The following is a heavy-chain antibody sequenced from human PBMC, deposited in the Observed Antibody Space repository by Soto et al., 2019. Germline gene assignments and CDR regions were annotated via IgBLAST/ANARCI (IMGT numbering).Heavy chain of an antibody. V-gene: IGHV3-33*01. CDR3: ARGRGYCTNGVCDFDY. CDR1: GFTFSSYG. J-gene: IGHJ4*02. D-gene: IGHD2-8*01. Sequence: HPVGSLRLSCAASGFTFSSYGMHWVRQAPGKGLEWVAVIWYDGSNKYYADSVKGRFTISRDNSKNTLYLQMNSLRAEDTAVYYCARGRGYCTNGVCDFDYWGQGTLVTVSS. CDR2: IWYDGSNK.